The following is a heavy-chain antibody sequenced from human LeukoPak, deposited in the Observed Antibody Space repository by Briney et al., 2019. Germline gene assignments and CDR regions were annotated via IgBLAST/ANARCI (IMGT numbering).Heavy chain of an antibody. CDR3: ARDRLGGMATISDTDDVFDI. V-gene: IGHV1-2*02. D-gene: IGHD5-24*01. CDR2: INPNSGGT. J-gene: IGHJ3*02. CDR1: GYTFSDHN. Sequence: ASVKVSCKASGYTFSDHNVHWVRQAPGQGLEWMGWINPNSGGTKYVQKFQGRVTMTRDTSISTVYMELSRLRSDDTAIYYCARDRLGGMATISDTDDVFDIWGQGTMVTVSS.